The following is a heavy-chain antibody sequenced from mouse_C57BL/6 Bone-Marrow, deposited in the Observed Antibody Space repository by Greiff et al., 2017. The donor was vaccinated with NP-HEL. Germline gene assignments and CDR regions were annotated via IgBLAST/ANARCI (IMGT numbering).Heavy chain of an antibody. J-gene: IGHJ2*01. CDR1: GYTFTSYW. D-gene: IGHD2-2*01. V-gene: IGHV1-64*01. CDR3: ARTILTAVVTKDEG. Sequence: VQLQQPGAELVKPGASVKLSCKASGYTFTSYWMHWVKQRPGQGLEWIGMIHPNGGSTNYNEKFKSKATLTVDKSSSTAYMQLSSLTSEDSAVYYCARTILTAVVTKDEGWGKGTTLTVST. CDR2: IHPNGGST.